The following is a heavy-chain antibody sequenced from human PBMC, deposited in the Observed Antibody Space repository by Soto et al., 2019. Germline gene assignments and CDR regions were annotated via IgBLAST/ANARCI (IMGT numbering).Heavy chain of an antibody. V-gene: IGHV3-72*01. CDR3: ARDRGYGSGKFQYYYYYGMDD. Sequence: GGSLRLSCAASGFTFSDHYMDWVRQAPGKGLEWVGRTRNKANSYTTEYAASVKGRFTISRDDSKNSLYLQMNSLKTEDTAVYYCARDRGYGSGKFQYYYYYGMDDWGQGTTVTVSS. J-gene: IGHJ6*02. CDR2: TRNKANSYTT. D-gene: IGHD3-10*01. CDR1: GFTFSDHY.